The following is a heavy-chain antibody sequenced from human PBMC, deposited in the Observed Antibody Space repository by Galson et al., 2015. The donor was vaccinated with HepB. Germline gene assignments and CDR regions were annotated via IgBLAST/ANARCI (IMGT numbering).Heavy chain of an antibody. Sequence: SLRLSCAASGFNFGGSAVHWVRQASGKGPEWVGRIRTKANNYATSYVPSLEGRFTISRDDSKNMAYLHMKSLKADDTAVYYCSRLGDFSGYSSRWGQGTQVTLSS. CDR1: GFNFGGSA. CDR2: IRTKANNYAT. D-gene: IGHD5-12*01. J-gene: IGHJ4*02. CDR3: SRLGDFSGYSSR. V-gene: IGHV3-73*01.